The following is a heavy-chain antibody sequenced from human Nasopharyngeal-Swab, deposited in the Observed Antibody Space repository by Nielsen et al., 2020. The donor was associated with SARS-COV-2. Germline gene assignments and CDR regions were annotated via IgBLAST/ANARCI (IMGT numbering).Heavy chain of an antibody. CDR1: GFTFSDYY. Sequence: GGSLRLSCAASGFTFSDYYMSWIRQAPGKGLEWVSYISSSGSTIYYADSVKGRFTISRDNAKNSLYLQMNSLRAEDAAVYYCARDTIEYSSSSSNYYYYYGMGVWGQGTTVTVSS. CDR2: ISSSGSTI. V-gene: IGHV3-11*04. D-gene: IGHD6-6*01. CDR3: ARDTIEYSSSSSNYYYYYGMGV. J-gene: IGHJ6*02.